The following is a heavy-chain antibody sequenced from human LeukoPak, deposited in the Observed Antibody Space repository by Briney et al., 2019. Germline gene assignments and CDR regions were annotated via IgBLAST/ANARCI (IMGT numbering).Heavy chain of an antibody. D-gene: IGHD3-3*01. CDR3: VGDYNSWTGLKY. J-gene: IGHJ4*02. Sequence: PGGSLRLSCAASGFTFGDSTMHWVRQASGKGLEWVGHIGNKARNYATEYAESLKGRFTISRDDSKETAYLQVNSLKTEDTAVYYCVGDYNSWTGLKYWGQGTLVTVSS. CDR1: GFTFGDST. V-gene: IGHV3-73*01. CDR2: IGNKARNYAT.